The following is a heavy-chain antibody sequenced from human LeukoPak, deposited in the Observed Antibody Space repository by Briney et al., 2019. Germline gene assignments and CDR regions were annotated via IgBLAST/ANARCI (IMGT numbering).Heavy chain of an antibody. J-gene: IGHJ4*02. D-gene: IGHD3-9*01. CDR1: GFTFSSSA. Sequence: PGGSLRLSCAASGFTFSSSAMSWVRQAPGKGLEWVSGITNSGLSTYYADSVKGRFTISRDNSKNTLSLQMNSLRAEDTAVYYCAKYVRYFDLWGQGTLVTVSS. V-gene: IGHV3-23*01. CDR2: ITNSGLST. CDR3: AKYVRYFDL.